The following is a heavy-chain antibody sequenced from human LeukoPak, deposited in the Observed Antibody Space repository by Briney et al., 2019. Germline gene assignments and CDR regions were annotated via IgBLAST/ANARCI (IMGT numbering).Heavy chain of an antibody. CDR2: IKSKTNGGTT. V-gene: IGHV3-15*01. D-gene: IGHD2-15*01. CDR3: AKSVAPYCSGGSCFDAFDI. J-gene: IGHJ3*02. Sequence: GGSLRLSCAASGFTFSDAWMTWVRQAPRKGLEWVGRIKSKTNGGTTDYAAPVKGRFTISRDNSKDTLYLQMNSLRAEDTAVYYCAKSVAPYCSGGSCFDAFDIWGQGTMVTVSS. CDR1: GFTFSDAW.